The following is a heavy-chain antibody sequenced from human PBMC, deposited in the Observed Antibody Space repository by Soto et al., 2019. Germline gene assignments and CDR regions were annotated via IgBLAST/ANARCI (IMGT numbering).Heavy chain of an antibody. CDR3: ARMTGGVYYDSSGYYSLYYYYYGMDV. CDR1: GFTFSSYS. CDR2: ISSSSRYI. V-gene: IGHV3-21*01. Sequence: EVQLVESGGGLVKPGGSLRLSCAASGFTFSSYSMNWVRQAPGKGLEWVSSISSSSRYIYYADAVKGRFTISRDNAKNSLYLQMSSLRAEDTAVYYCARMTGGVYYDSSGYYSLYYYYYGMDVWGQGTTVTVSS. J-gene: IGHJ6*02. D-gene: IGHD3-22*01.